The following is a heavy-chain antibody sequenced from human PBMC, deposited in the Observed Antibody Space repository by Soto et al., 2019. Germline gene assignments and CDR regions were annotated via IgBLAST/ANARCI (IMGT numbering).Heavy chain of an antibody. Sequence: QVQLVESGGGVVQPGRSLRLSCAASAFTFRNYSMHWVRQAPGKGLEWVAVISYDGSNKYYADSVKGRFTISRDNSKNTLYLQMNSLRPEDTAVYYCARDRGCGNDCYNWYFDLWGRGTLVTVSS. CDR3: ARDRGCGNDCYNWYFDL. CDR2: ISYDGSNK. J-gene: IGHJ2*01. D-gene: IGHD2-21*02. CDR1: AFTFRNYS. V-gene: IGHV3-30-3*01.